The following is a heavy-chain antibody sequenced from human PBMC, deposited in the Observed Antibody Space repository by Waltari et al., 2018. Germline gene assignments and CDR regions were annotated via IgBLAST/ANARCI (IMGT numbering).Heavy chain of an antibody. CDR3: TRPRGPGPRGPGGLYWYFDL. J-gene: IGHJ2*01. D-gene: IGHD3-10*01. CDR1: GYMFSNYV. CDR2: ITTYTGNT. V-gene: IGHV1-18*01. Sequence: QVQLVQSGAEVKRPGASVKVSCKASGYMFSNYVIGWVRQAPGQGLEWMGWITTYTGNTNLAQKFQGRVTMTADTSTNTAYMELTSLRSDDTAVYYCTRPRGPGPRGPGGLYWYFDLWGRGTLVTVSS.